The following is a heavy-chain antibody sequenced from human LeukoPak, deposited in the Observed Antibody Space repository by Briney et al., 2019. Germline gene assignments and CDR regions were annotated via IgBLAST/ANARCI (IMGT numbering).Heavy chain of an antibody. CDR2: ISAYNGNT. CDR1: GYAFTSYY. Sequence: ASVKVSCKASGYAFTSYYMHWVRQAPGQGLEWMGWISAYNGNTNYAQKLQGRVTMTTDTSTSTAYMELRSLRSDDTAVYYCAREKYSSGWYDTFDYWGQGTLVTVS. D-gene: IGHD6-19*01. V-gene: IGHV1-18*04. J-gene: IGHJ4*02. CDR3: AREKYSSGWYDTFDY.